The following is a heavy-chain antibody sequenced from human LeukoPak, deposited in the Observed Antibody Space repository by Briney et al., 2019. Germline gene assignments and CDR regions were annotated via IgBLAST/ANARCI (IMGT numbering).Heavy chain of an antibody. CDR3: ARAPAVAGWKGYFDY. CDR2: TYYRPKWYN. CDR1: GDSVSSNSAA. V-gene: IGHV6-1*01. D-gene: IGHD6-19*01. Sequence: SQTLSLTCAISGDSVSSNSAAWNWIRQSPSRGLEWLGRTYYRPKWYNDYAVSVKSRITINPDTSKNQFSLQLNSVTPEDTAVYYCARAPAVAGWKGYFDYWGQRTLVTVSS. J-gene: IGHJ4*02.